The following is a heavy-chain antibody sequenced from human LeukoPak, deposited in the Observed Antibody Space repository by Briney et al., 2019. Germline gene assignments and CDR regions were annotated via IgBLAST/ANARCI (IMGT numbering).Heavy chain of an antibody. Sequence: SETLSLTCTVPGASISSYYWSWIRQPPGKGLEWIASIYYSGSTKYNPSLKSRLTISVDTSKDQFSLRLSSVTAADTAVYYSARGGKYTSGLFDYWGQGTLVTVSS. J-gene: IGHJ4*02. CDR3: ARGGKYTSGLFDY. D-gene: IGHD6-19*01. CDR1: GASISSYY. CDR2: IYYSGST. V-gene: IGHV4-59*01.